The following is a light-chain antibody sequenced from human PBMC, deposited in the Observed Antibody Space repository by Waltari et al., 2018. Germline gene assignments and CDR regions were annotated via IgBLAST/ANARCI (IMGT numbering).Light chain of an antibody. Sequence: DIQMTQSPSTLSASVGDRVTIHCRASQTIGNWLAWYHQKPGKAPKLLIYKASSLQSGVPSRFSGSGSGTEFTLTISSLQPDDFATYYCQQYNSYSFTFGPGTTVDIK. CDR3: QQYNSYSFT. CDR2: KAS. CDR1: QTIGNW. J-gene: IGKJ3*01. V-gene: IGKV1-5*03.